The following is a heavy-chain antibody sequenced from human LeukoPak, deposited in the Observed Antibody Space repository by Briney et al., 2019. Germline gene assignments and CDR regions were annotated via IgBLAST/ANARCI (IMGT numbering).Heavy chain of an antibody. CDR1: GFTFSSYA. CDR3: ASQDYGDYGTLFDY. V-gene: IGHV3-30-3*01. J-gene: IGHJ4*02. Sequence: GGSLRPSCAAAGFTFSSYAMHWVRQAPGKGLEWVAVISYDGSNKYYADSVKGRFTISRDNSKNTLYLQMNSLRAEDTAVYYCASQDYGDYGTLFDYWGQGTLVTVSS. CDR2: ISYDGSNK. D-gene: IGHD4-17*01.